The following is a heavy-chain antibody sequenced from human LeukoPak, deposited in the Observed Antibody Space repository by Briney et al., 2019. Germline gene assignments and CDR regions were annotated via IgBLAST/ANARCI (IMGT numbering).Heavy chain of an antibody. Sequence: GESLKISCKASGYSFDKYWIGWVRQKPGKGLELMWIIYPGDSDTRYRPSFEGQITISADKSINTAYLQWRSLKASDTAMYYCARLHGLGSFFAFWGQGTLVTVFS. V-gene: IGHV5-51*01. J-gene: IGHJ4*02. CDR2: IYPGDSDT. CDR3: ARLHGLGSFFAF. CDR1: GYSFDKYW. D-gene: IGHD3-10*01.